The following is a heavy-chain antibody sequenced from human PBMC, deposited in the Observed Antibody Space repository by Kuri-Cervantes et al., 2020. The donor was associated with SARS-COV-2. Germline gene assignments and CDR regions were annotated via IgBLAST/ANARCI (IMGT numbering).Heavy chain of an antibody. D-gene: IGHD3-10*01. Sequence: ESLKISCSVSGGSISTYYWSWVRQHPGKGLEWIGFIYYSGSTYYNPPLKNRVTISVDTSKNQFSLKQSSVTAADTAVYYCARHEGSAGSAFDIWGQGTMVTVSS. CDR3: ARHEGSAGSAFDI. J-gene: IGHJ3*02. CDR2: IYYSGST. V-gene: IGHV4-59*08. CDR1: GGSISTYY.